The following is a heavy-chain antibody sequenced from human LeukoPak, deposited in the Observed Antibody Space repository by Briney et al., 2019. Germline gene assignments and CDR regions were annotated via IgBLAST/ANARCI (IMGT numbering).Heavy chain of an antibody. V-gene: IGHV3-21*01. D-gene: IGHD3-10*01. CDR1: GFTFSSYS. J-gene: IGHJ3*02. CDR3: AREVGLLWFGESNAFDI. CDR2: ISCSSSYI. Sequence: GGSLRLSCTASGFTFSSYSLNWVRQAPGKGLEWVSSISCSSSYIYYADSVKGRFTISRDNAKNSLYLQMNSLRAEDTAVYYCAREVGLLWFGESNAFDIWGQGTMVTVSS.